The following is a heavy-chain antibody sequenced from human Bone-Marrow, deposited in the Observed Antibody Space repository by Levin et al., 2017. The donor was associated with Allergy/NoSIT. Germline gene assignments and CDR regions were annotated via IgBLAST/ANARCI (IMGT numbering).Heavy chain of an antibody. J-gene: IGHJ3*02. CDR1: GDTLTDFS. D-gene: IGHD6-19*01. V-gene: IGHV1-24*01. CDR2: FDREDGET. CDR3: ATGKNSGWSAFDI. Sequence: GGSLRLSCRVSGDTLTDFSIHWVRQAPGKGLEWMGGFDREDGETIYAQKFQDRLTMTEDTSSDTAYMELSSLRSDDTALYYCATGKNSGWSAFDIWGQGTMVTVSS.